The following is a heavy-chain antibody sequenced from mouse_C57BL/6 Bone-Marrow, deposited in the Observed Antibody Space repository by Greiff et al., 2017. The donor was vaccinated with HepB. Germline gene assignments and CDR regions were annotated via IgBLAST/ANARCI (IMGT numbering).Heavy chain of an antibody. D-gene: IGHD2-4*01. CDR2: ISYDGSN. CDR3: ARDYDYDDGGFAY. J-gene: IGHJ3*01. Sequence: DVKLVESGPGLVKPSQSLSLTCSVTGYSITSGYYWNWIRQFPGNKLEWMGYISYDGSNNYNPSLKNRISITRDTSKNQFFLKLNSVTTEDTATYYCARDYDYDDGGFAYWGQGTLVTVSA. CDR1: GYSITSGYY. V-gene: IGHV3-6*01.